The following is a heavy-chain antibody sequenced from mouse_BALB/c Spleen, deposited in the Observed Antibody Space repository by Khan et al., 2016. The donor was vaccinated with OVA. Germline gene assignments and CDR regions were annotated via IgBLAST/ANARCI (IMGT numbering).Heavy chain of an antibody. Sequence: QIQLVQSGAELVKPGASVRLSCKASGYTFTSYYLYWVKQRPGQGLEWIGAINPSSGGTNFNEKFKSKATLHVDKSSSTAYIQLNSLTSEDSAVYYCTRSGYGSFAYWGQGTLVTVSA. CDR1: GYTFTSYY. CDR2: INPSSGGT. D-gene: IGHD1-1*02. CDR3: TRSGYGSFAY. V-gene: IGHV1S81*02. J-gene: IGHJ3*01.